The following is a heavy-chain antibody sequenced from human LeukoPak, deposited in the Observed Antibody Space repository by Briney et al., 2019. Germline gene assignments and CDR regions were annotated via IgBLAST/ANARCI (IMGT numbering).Heavy chain of an antibody. D-gene: IGHD2-15*01. Sequence: PGGSLRLSCAASGFTFSDYYMSWIRQAPGKGLEWVSYISSSGNTTYHADSVKGRFTISRDNAKNSLYLQMNSLRAEDTAVYYCLRYSPYFDFWGQGTLVTVSS. V-gene: IGHV3-11*04. CDR2: ISSSGNTT. J-gene: IGHJ4*02. CDR1: GFTFSDYY. CDR3: LRYSPYFDF.